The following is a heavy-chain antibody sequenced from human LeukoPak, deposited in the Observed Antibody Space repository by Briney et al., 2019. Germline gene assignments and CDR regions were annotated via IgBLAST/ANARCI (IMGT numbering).Heavy chain of an antibody. D-gene: IGHD6-13*01. CDR2: IRSTTYGGTT. V-gene: IGHV3-49*03. Sequence: GGSLRLSCTASGFTFGDYAMSWFRQTPGKGLEWISFIRSTTYGGTTEYAASVKGRFSISRDDSKSIAYLQMSSLQIEDAAIYYCTRGYSNSWKGPDYYYGMDVWGQGTTVTVSS. CDR3: TRGYSNSWKGPDYYYGMDV. J-gene: IGHJ6*02. CDR1: GFTFGDYA.